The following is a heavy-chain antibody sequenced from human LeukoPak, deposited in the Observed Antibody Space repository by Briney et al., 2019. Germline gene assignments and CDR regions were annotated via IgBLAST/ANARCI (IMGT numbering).Heavy chain of an antibody. CDR2: IYTSGST. D-gene: IGHD1-26*01. J-gene: IGHJ6*03. CDR1: GGSISSGSYY. V-gene: IGHV4-61*02. Sequence: PSQTLSLTCTVSGGSISSGSYYWSWIRQPAGKGLECIGRIYTSGSTNYNPSLKSRVTISVDTSKNQFSLKLSSVTAADTAVYYCARGADPDSGSSYRYYYYYYYMDVWGKGTTVTVSS. CDR3: ARGADPDSGSSYRYYYYYYYMDV.